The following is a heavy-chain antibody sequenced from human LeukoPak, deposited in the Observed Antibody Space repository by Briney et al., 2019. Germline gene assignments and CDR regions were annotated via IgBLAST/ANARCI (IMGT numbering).Heavy chain of an antibody. J-gene: IGHJ4*02. CDR2: IRYDGGNK. D-gene: IGHD6-13*01. CDR3: AKPYSSTWDYFDY. Sequence: GGSLRLSCAASGFAFSSYSMNWVRQVPGKGLEWVALIRYDGGNKYYADSVKGRFTISRDNSKNTLYLQMNSLRAEDTAVYYCAKPYSSTWDYFDYWGQGTLVTVSS. CDR1: GFAFSSYS. V-gene: IGHV3-30*02.